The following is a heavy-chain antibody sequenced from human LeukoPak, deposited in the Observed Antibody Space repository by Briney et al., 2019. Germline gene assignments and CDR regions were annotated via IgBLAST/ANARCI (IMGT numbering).Heavy chain of an antibody. V-gene: IGHV4-59*05. Sequence: SETLSLTCTLSGGSISSYYWSWIRQPPGKGLEWIGSIYYSGSTYYNPSLKSRVTISVDTSKNQFSLKLSSVTAADTAMYFCARQGYADFSSRPFDYWGQGTLVTVSS. CDR2: IYYSGST. D-gene: IGHD4-17*01. J-gene: IGHJ4*02. CDR1: GGSISSYY. CDR3: ARQGYADFSSRPFDY.